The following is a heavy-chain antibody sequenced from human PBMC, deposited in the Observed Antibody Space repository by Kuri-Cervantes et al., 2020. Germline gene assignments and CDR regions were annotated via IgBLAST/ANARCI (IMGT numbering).Heavy chain of an antibody. CDR1: GYTFTGYD. J-gene: IGHJ4*02. CDR3: ARGIPAYCGGDCYHY. D-gene: IGHD2-21*02. Sequence: ASVKVSCKASGYTFTGYDMHWVRQAPGQGLEWMGWINPNSGGTNYAQKFQGRVTMTRDTSISTAYMELSRLRSDDTAVYYCARGIPAYCGGDCYHYWGQGTLVTVSS. V-gene: IGHV1-2*02. CDR2: INPNSGGT.